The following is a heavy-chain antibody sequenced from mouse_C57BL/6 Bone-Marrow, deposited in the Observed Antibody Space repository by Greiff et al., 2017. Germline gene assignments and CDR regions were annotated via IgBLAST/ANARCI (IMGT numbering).Heavy chain of an antibody. V-gene: IGHV1-15*01. CDR2: IDPETGGT. J-gene: IGHJ4*01. D-gene: IGHD1-1*01. CDR3: TSAYSRKAMDY. Sequence: QVQLQQSGAELVRPGASVTLSCKASGYTFTDYEMHWVKQTPVHGLEWIGAIDPETGGTAYNQKFKGKAILTADKSSSTAYMELRSLTSEDSAVYYRTSAYSRKAMDYWGQGTSVTVSS. CDR1: GYTFTDYE.